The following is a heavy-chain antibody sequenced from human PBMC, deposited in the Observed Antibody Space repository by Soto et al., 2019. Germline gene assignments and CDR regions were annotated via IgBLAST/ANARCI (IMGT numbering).Heavy chain of an antibody. Sequence: ASVKVSCEVSGYSLTELSIHWVRQAPGEGLEWMGGYDLEKGETIYAQKFQGRVTMTEDSPADTPYMQLRSLRSEDTAVYYCARGYYDTSGYYPIDFWGQGTLVTVSS. CDR3: ARGYYDTSGYYPIDF. CDR2: YDLEKGET. CDR1: GYSLTELS. J-gene: IGHJ4*02. D-gene: IGHD3-22*01. V-gene: IGHV1-24*01.